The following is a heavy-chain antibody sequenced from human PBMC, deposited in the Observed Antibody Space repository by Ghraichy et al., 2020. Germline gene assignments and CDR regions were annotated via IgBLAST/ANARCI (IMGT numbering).Heavy chain of an antibody. J-gene: IGHJ4*02. D-gene: IGHD6-6*01. CDR1: GYTFTSYG. CDR2: ISAYNGNT. CDR3: ARDRGPGLRGQLGRVDY. V-gene: IGHV1-18*01. Sequence: ASVKVSCKASGYTFTSYGISWVRQAPGQGLEWMGWISAYNGNTNYAQKLQGRVTMTTDTSTSTAYMELRSLRSDDTAVYYCARDRGPGLRGQLGRVDYWGQGTLVTVSS.